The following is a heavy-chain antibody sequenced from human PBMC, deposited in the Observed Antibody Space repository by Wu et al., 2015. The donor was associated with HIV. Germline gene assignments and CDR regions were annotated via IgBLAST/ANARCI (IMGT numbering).Heavy chain of an antibody. CDR2: IIPIFGTA. CDR1: GDSFRNYA. CDR3: ARALPSVRYYYYYMDV. J-gene: IGHJ6*03. V-gene: IGHV1-69*13. Sequence: QVQLVQSGAEVKKPGSSVKVSCKASGDSFRNYAFIWVRQAPGQGLEWMGGIIPIFGTANYAQKFQGRVTITADESTSTAYMELSSLRSEDTAVYYCARALPSVRYYYYYMDVWGKGTTVTSP.